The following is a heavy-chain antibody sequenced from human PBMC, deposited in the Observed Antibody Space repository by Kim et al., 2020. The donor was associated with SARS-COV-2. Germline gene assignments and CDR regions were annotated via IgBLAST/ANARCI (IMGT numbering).Heavy chain of an antibody. CDR2: IYPGDSDT. CDR1: GYSFTSYW. Sequence: GESLKISCKGSGYSFTSYWIGWVRQMPGKGLEWMGIIYPGDSDTRYSPSFQGQVTISADKSISTAYLQWSSLKASDTAMYYCARVARFGELLIDYYYGMDVWGQGTTVTVSS. CDR3: ARVARFGELLIDYYYGMDV. D-gene: IGHD3-10*01. V-gene: IGHV5-51*01. J-gene: IGHJ6*02.